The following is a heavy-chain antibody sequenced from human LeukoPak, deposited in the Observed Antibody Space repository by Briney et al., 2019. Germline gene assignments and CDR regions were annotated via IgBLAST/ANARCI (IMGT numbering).Heavy chain of an antibody. V-gene: IGHV3-23*01. CDR2: ISGSGGSR. CDR1: GFTFSSYA. CDR3: ARDLNYGGSGSYYHHYYYYGMDV. D-gene: IGHD3-10*01. J-gene: IGHJ6*02. Sequence: PGGSLRLSCAASGFTFSSYAMSWVRQAPGKGLEWVSGISGSGGSRYYGDSVKGRFPISRDNSKNTLYLQMNSLRAEDTAVYYCARDLNYGGSGSYYHHYYYYGMDVWGQGTTVTVSS.